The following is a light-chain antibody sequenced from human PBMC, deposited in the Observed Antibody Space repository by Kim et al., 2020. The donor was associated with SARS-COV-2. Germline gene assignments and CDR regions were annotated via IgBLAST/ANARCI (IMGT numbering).Light chain of an antibody. J-gene: IGLJ3*02. CDR3: AAWDDSLRGRV. CDR2: SNN. CDR1: SSNVEKNT. V-gene: IGLV1-44*01. Sequence: ELTQPPSASGTPGQRVIISCSGSSSNVEKNTVNWYQQLPGTAPKLLIYSNNQRPSGVPDRFSASKSGTSASLAISGLQSEDEADYYCAAWDDSLRGRVFGGGTQRTVL.